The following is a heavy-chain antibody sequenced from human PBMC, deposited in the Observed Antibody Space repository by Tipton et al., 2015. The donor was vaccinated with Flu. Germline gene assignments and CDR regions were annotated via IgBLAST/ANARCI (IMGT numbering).Heavy chain of an antibody. D-gene: IGHD2-21*02. J-gene: IGHJ4*02. Sequence: QLVQSGAEVKTPGASVKVSCKASGYTFTSYDINRVRQATGQGLEWMGWVNPNSANTGYAQKFQGRVTMTRDTSISTAYMELSSLRSDDTAVYYCAREYSGGGDCCEFDYWGQGTLVTVSS. CDR1: GYTFTSYD. CDR3: AREYSGGGDCCEFDY. V-gene: IGHV1-8*01. CDR2: VNPNSANT.